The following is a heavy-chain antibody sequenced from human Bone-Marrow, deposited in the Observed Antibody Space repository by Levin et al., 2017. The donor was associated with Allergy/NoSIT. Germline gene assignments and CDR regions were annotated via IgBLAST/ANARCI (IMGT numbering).Heavy chain of an antibody. Sequence: AASVKVSCKGSGYSFATYWIGWLRQMPGKGLEWMGIIYPSDSDARYSPSFKGHVTISADKSISTAYLQWSSLRASDTAMYYCAADYGDYVEAFAIWGQGTVVTVSS. D-gene: IGHD4-17*01. J-gene: IGHJ3*02. CDR2: IYPSDSDA. CDR3: AADYGDYVEAFAI. V-gene: IGHV5-51*01. CDR1: GYSFATYW.